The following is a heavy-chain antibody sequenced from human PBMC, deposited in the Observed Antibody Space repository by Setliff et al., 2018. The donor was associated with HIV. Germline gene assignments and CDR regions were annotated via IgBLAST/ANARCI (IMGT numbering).Heavy chain of an antibody. V-gene: IGHV1-69-2*01. Sequence: ASVKVSCKASGYTFTDYSIHWVQQAPGKGLEWVGRVDPEDGDSINAEKFQGRLTITADTSTDTAYMELRSLTSDDTAVYYCARSGYSYDTSLTYWGQGTLVTVSS. J-gene: IGHJ4*02. CDR3: ARSGYSYDTSLTY. D-gene: IGHD5-12*01. CDR2: VDPEDGDS. CDR1: GYTFTDYS.